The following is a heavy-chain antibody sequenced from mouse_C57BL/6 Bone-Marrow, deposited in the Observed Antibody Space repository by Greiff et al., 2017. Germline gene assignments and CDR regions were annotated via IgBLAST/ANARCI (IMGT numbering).Heavy chain of an antibody. CDR3: ARYYYGSSYVRYFDC. D-gene: IGHD1-1*01. J-gene: IGHJ2*01. CDR2: IHPNSGST. Sequence: QVQLQQPGAELVKPGASVKLSCKASGYTFTSYWMHWVKQRPGQGLEWIGMIHPNSGSTNYNEKFKSKATLTVDKSSSTAYMQLISLTSEDSAVYYCARYYYGSSYVRYFDCWGQGTTLTVSS. CDR1: GYTFTSYW. V-gene: IGHV1-64*01.